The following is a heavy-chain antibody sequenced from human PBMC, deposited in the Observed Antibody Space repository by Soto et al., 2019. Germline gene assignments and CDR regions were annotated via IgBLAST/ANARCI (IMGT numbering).Heavy chain of an antibody. D-gene: IGHD6-19*01. Sequence: QVQLQQWGAGLLKPSETLSLTCAVYGGSFSGYYWSWIRQPPGKGLEWIGEINHSGSTNYNPSLKSRVTISVDTSKNQFALKLSSVTAADTAVYYCARTRRVYSSALKLPFDYWGQGTLVTVSS. J-gene: IGHJ4*02. V-gene: IGHV4-34*01. CDR3: ARTRRVYSSALKLPFDY. CDR2: INHSGST. CDR1: GGSFSGYY.